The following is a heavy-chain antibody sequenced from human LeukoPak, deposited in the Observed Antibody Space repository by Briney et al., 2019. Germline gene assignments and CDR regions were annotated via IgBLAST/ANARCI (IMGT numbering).Heavy chain of an antibody. V-gene: IGHV4-59*01. CDR1: GGSISSYY. J-gene: IGHJ4*02. CDR3: AREGDYGGNSGQGFDY. Sequence: TSETLSLTCTVSGGSISSYYWSWIRQPPRKGLEWIGYIYYSGSTNYNPSLNSRVTISVDTSKNQFSLKLSPVTAADTAVYYCAREGDYGGNSGQGFDYWGQGTLVTVSS. D-gene: IGHD4-23*01. CDR2: IYYSGST.